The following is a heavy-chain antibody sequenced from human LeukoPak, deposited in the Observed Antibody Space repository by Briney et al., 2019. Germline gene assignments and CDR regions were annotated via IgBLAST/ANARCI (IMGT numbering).Heavy chain of an antibody. Sequence: PSETLSLTCAVYGGSFSGYYWSWIRQPPGKGLEWIGEINHSGSTNCDPSLKSRVTISVDTSKNQFSLKVTSVTAADTAVYYCARDRKGAVYGMDVWGQGTTVTVSS. CDR2: INHSGST. CDR1: GGSFSGYY. J-gene: IGHJ6*02. V-gene: IGHV4-34*01. CDR3: ARDRKGAVYGMDV.